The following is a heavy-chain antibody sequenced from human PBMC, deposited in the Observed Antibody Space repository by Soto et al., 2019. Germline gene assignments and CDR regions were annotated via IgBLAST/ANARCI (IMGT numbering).Heavy chain of an antibody. V-gene: IGHV1-18*01. D-gene: IGHD3-16*02. CDR1: GYTFTSYG. J-gene: IGHJ4*02. CDR3: ARDFGITFGGVIVIPDY. Sequence: QVQLVQSGAEVKKPGASVKVSCKASGYTFTSYGISWVRQAPGQGLEWMGWISAYNGNTNYAQKLQGRVTMTTDTSTSTAYRELRSLRSDDTAVYYCARDFGITFGGVIVIPDYWGQGTLVTVSS. CDR2: ISAYNGNT.